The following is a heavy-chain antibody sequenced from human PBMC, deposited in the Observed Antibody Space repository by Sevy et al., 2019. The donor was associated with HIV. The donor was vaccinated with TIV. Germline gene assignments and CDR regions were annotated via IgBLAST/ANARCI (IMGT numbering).Heavy chain of an antibody. V-gene: IGHV3-21*01. D-gene: IGHD3-22*01. CDR2: ISSSSSYI. CDR1: GFTFSSYS. Sequence: GGSLRLSCAASGFTFSSYSMNWVRQAPGKGLEWVSSISSSSSYIYYADSVKGRFTISRDNAKNSLYLQMNSLRAEDTAVYYCARTTRMIVVLDGFDPWGQGTLVTVSS. J-gene: IGHJ5*02. CDR3: ARTTRMIVVLDGFDP.